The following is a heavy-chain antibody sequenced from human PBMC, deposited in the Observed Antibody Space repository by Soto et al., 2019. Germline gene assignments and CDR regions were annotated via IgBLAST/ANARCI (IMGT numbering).Heavy chain of an antibody. CDR2: IYYSGST. J-gene: IGHJ5*02. Sequence: SETLSLTCTVSGGSISSYYWSWIRQPPGKGLEWIGYIYYSGSTNYNPSLKSRVTISVDTSKNQFSLKLSSVTAADTAVYYCARICYGDYWAPNWFDPWGQGTLVTVSS. D-gene: IGHD4-17*01. V-gene: IGHV4-59*01. CDR1: GGSISSYY. CDR3: ARICYGDYWAPNWFDP.